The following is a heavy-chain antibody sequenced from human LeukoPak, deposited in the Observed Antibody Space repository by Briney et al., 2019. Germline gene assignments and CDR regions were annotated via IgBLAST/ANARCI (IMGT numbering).Heavy chain of an antibody. Sequence: ASVKVSSKASGYTFIGYYIHWVRQAPGQGLEWMGWMNPNSGGTKFAQRFQGRVTMTRDTSITTAYLELRGLESDDTAVYYCARDLDSSGYYYAFQYCGQGTLVTVSS. D-gene: IGHD3-22*01. CDR1: GYTFIGYY. V-gene: IGHV1-2*02. CDR3: ARDLDSSGYYYAFQY. J-gene: IGHJ4*02. CDR2: MNPNSGGT.